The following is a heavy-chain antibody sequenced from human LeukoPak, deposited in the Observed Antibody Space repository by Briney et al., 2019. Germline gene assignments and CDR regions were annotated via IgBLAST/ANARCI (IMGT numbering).Heavy chain of an antibody. D-gene: IGHD2-21*02. J-gene: IGHJ4*02. Sequence: ASVKVSCKASGYTFTSYGISWVRQAPGQGLEWMGWISAYNDNTNYAQKLQGRVTMTTDTSTSTAYMELRSLRSDDTAVNYCARDLTVATFDYWGQGTLVTVSS. V-gene: IGHV1-18*01. CDR1: GYTFTSYG. CDR3: ARDLTVATFDY. CDR2: ISAYNDNT.